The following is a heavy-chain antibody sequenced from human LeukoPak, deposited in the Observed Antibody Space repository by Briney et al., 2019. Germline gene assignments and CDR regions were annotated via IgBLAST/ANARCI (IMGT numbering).Heavy chain of an antibody. D-gene: IGHD2-8*02. CDR2: IKQDGSEK. J-gene: IGHJ4*02. CDR1: GFTFSSYW. Sequence: PGGSLRLSCAASGFTFSSYWMSWVRQAPGKGLEWVANIKQDGSEKYYVDSVKGRFTISRDNAKNSLYLQMNSLRAADTAVYYCARLPHCPGGTCYPPGVQFDYWGQGALVIVSS. CDR3: ARLPHCPGGTCYPPGVQFDY. V-gene: IGHV3-7*03.